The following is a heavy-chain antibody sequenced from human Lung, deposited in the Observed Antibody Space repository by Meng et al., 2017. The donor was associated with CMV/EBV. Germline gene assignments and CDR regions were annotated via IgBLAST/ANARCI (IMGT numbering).Heavy chain of an antibody. V-gene: IGHV4-39*01. D-gene: IGHD1-14*01. CDR2: VVYSGTT. CDR3: ARHHHSPTFDY. Sequence: HLQLQDSGPGLVKPSEPLSLPCTVSGGSISSSSYYWAWIRQPPGEGLEWIGSVVYSGTTYYTSSLKSRVSISVDTSKNQFSLKLSSVTAADTAVYYCARHHHSPTFDYWGQGTLVTVSS. J-gene: IGHJ4*02. CDR1: GGSISSSSYY.